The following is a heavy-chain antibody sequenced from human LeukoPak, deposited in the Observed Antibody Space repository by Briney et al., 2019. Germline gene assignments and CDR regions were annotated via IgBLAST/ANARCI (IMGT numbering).Heavy chain of an antibody. V-gene: IGHV1-69*13. D-gene: IGHD2-2*01. CDR1: GGTFSSYA. J-gene: IGHJ6*03. CDR3: ASRGLGYCSSTSCYGVDYYYMDV. CDR2: IIPIFGTA. Sequence: ASVKVSCKASGGTFSSYAISWVRQAPGQGLEWMGGIIPIFGTANYAQKFQGRVTITADESTSTAYMELSSLRSEDTAVYYCASRGLGYCSSTSCYGVDYYYMDVWGKGTTVTVSS.